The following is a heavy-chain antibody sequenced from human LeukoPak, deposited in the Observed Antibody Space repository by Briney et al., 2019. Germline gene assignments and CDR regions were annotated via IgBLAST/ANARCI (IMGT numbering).Heavy chain of an antibody. J-gene: IGHJ6*02. CDR1: GGSFSGYY. V-gene: IGHV4-34*01. CDR3: ARVIRCQYYYYYGMDV. CDR2: INHSGST. Sequence: SETLSLTCAVYGGSFSGYYWSWIRQPPGKGLEWIGEINHSGSTNYNPSLKSRVTISVDTSKNQFSLKLSSVTAADTAVYYCARVIRCQYYYYYGMDVWGQGTTVTVSS.